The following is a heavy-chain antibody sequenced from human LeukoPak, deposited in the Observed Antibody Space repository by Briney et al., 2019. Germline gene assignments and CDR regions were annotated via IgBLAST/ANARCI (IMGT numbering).Heavy chain of an antibody. V-gene: IGHV4-4*07. J-gene: IGHJ4*02. Sequence: SETLSLTCTVSGGSISRYYWTWIRQPVGKGLEWIGRIYPSGSTNYNPSLKSRVTMSVDTSKNQFSLKLSSVTAADTAVYYCARENSGSYREFDYWGQGTLVTVSS. CDR2: IYPSGST. CDR1: GGSISRYY. D-gene: IGHD1-26*01. CDR3: ARENSGSYREFDY.